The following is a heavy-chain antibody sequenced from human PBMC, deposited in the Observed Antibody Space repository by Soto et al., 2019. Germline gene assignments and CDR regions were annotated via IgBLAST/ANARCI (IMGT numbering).Heavy chain of an antibody. CDR2: INAGNGNT. J-gene: IGHJ3*02. D-gene: IGHD3-22*01. CDR1: GYTFTSYA. V-gene: IGHV1-3*01. Sequence: ASVKVSCKASGYTFTSYAMHWVRQAPGQRLEWMGWINAGNGNTKYSQKFQGRVTITRDTSASTAYMELSSLRSEDTAVYYCARYIDYDSSGYKWGPRLDDFDIWGQGTMVTVSS. CDR3: ARYIDYDSSGYKWGPRLDDFDI.